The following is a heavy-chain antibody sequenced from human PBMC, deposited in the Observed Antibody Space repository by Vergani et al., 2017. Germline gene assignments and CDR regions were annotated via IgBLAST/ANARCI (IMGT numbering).Heavy chain of an antibody. CDR2: IHASGTK. CDR1: GASITSGSFY. CDR3: VRDSXRSDLRGVYWFDT. Sequence: VHLNEAGPGLVKPSQTLALTCTVSGASITSGSFYWSWIRQPAGKGLEWIGRIHASGTKNYNPSLRSRVTLSVDTSKNQLSLKMISMTAADTAVYYCVRDSXRSDLRGVYWFDTWGQGTLVSVSS. J-gene: IGHJ5*02. D-gene: IGHD3-10*01. V-gene: IGHV4-61*02.